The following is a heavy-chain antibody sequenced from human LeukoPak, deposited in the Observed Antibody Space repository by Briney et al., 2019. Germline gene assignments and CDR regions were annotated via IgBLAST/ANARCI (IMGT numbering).Heavy chain of an antibody. CDR3: ARDTLDYYDSSGYGRGYYYYGMDV. D-gene: IGHD3-22*01. Sequence: PSETLSLTCTVSGGSLSSYYWSWIRQPPGKGLEWIGYIYYSGSTNYNPSLKSRVTISVDTSKNQFSLKLSSVTAADTAVYYCARDTLDYYDSSGYGRGYYYYGMDVWGQGTTVTVSS. J-gene: IGHJ6*02. CDR1: GGSLSSYY. V-gene: IGHV4-59*01. CDR2: IYYSGST.